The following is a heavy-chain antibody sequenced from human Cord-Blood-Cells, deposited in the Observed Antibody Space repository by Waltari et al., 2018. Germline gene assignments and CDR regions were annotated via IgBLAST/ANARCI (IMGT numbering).Heavy chain of an antibody. V-gene: IGHV1-2*04. J-gene: IGHJ3*02. Sequence: VQLVQAGAAVKKPGAAVKVSCKASGYTFTGYYMPWQRQAPRQGLEWMGWINPNSGGTNYAQKFQGWVTMTRDTSISTAYMELSRLRSDDTAVYYCARDNWEDAFDIWGQGTMATVSS. D-gene: IGHD7-27*01. CDR2: INPNSGGT. CDR1: GYTFTGYY. CDR3: ARDNWEDAFDI.